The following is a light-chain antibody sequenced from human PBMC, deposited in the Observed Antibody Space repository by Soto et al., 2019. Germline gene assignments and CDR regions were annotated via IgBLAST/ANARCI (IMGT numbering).Light chain of an antibody. CDR2: DAS. CDR1: QDITKG. Sequence: DIQMTQSPSSLSASEGDRVTITCRASQDITKGLAWFQQQPGKAPRPLIYDASILQSGVPSKFSGSGSGTDFTLSITGLQPEDIATYYCQQYRDFPFTFGGGTRVEI. CDR3: QQYRDFPFT. V-gene: IGKV1-16*02. J-gene: IGKJ4*01.